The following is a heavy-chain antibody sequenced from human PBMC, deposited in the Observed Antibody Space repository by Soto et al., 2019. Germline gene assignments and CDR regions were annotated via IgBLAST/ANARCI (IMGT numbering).Heavy chain of an antibody. Sequence: PSETLSLTCAIYGGSFSDYHWNWIRQTPGKGLEWIGEINHSGSTSYSPSLQTRATISVDTTRNQFSLRLSSVTAADTGVYYCARRRRGLTMVRGTCAMDVWGQGTTVTVSS. J-gene: IGHJ6*02. CDR1: GGSFSDYH. CDR3: ARRRRGLTMVRGTCAMDV. D-gene: IGHD3-10*01. CDR2: INHSGST. V-gene: IGHV4-34*01.